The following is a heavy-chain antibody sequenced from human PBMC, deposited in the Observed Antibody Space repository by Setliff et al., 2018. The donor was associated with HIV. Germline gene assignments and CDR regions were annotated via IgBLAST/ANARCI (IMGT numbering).Heavy chain of an antibody. CDR3: ARQTWEYDDTLTGYYRSPKNFDS. J-gene: IGHJ4*02. D-gene: IGHD3-9*01. CDR2: ISYTGST. Sequence: SETLSLTCTVPGGSINRSNYYWGWIRQPTGKGLEWIGTISYTGSTYYDPSLKSRVTISLDTSKNQFFLKLSSVTAPDTAIYYCARQTWEYDDTLTGYYRSPKNFDSWGQGTQVTVSS. V-gene: IGHV4-39*01. CDR1: GGSINRSNYY.